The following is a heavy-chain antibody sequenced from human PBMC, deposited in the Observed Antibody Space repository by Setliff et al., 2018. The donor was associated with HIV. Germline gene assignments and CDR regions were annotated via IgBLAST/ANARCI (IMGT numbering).Heavy chain of an antibody. CDR1: GFTFSSYA. V-gene: IGHV3-23*01. J-gene: IGHJ4*02. CDR2: ISGSGGST. D-gene: IGHD2-15*01. Sequence: GGSLRLSCAASGFTFSSYAMSWVRQAPGKGLEWVSAISGSGGSTYYADSVKGRFTVSRDNANNLLFLQMNNLRDEDTAVYYCARDLTTTTPFDLWGPGTLVTVSS. CDR3: ARDLTTTTPFDL.